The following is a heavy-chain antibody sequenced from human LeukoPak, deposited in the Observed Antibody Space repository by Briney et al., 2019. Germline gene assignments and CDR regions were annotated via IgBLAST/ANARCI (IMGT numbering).Heavy chain of an antibody. V-gene: IGHV3-23*01. CDR3: AKDEDGSYLLASAFDY. CDR2: ISGSGSDT. Sequence: PGGSLRLSCAASGFTFSSYAVSWVRQAPGKGLEWVSVISGSGSDTYYADSVKGRFTISRDNSKNTLNLQMNSLRAEDTAVYYCAKDEDGSYLLASAFDYWGQGTLVTVSS. D-gene: IGHD1-26*01. CDR1: GFTFSSYA. J-gene: IGHJ4*02.